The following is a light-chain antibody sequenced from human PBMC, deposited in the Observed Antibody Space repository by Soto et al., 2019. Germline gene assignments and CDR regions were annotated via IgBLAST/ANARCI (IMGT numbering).Light chain of an antibody. Sequence: QAVVTQPPSASGTPGQRVAFSCSGSGSNIGANTVSWYQQLPGAAPKLLIYSHSQRPSGVPDRFSGSKSGTSASLAISGLQSDDEADYYCAAWDDSLNGYVFGTGTKVTVL. CDR2: SHS. J-gene: IGLJ1*01. CDR1: GSNIGANT. CDR3: AAWDDSLNGYV. V-gene: IGLV1-44*01.